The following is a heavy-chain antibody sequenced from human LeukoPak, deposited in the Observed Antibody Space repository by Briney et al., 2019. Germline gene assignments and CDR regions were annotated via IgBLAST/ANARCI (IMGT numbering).Heavy chain of an antibody. V-gene: IGHV3-23*01. CDR1: GFTFSTYF. CDR3: AKDVEPNWFDP. Sequence: GGSLRLSCAASGFTFSTYFMSWVRQAPGKGLEWVSAISGSGGSTYYADSVKGRFTISRDNSKNTLYLQMNSLRAEDTAVYYCAKDVEPNWFDPWGQGTLVTVSS. J-gene: IGHJ5*02. CDR2: ISGSGGST. D-gene: IGHD1-14*01.